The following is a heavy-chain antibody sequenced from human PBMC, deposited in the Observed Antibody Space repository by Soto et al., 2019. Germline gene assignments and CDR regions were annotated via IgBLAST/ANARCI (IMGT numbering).Heavy chain of an antibody. CDR1: GGSFSAYH. CDR2: INHSGST. D-gene: IGHD3-16*01. J-gene: IGHJ6*02. CDR3: ARGMGAENTFYYYFGMDV. V-gene: IGHV4-34*01. Sequence: QVQLQQWGAGLLKPSETLSLACAVYGGSFSAYHWSWIRQPPGKGLEWLGEINHSGSTKYNPSLKSRVTISVDTSKNQFSLKLSSVTAADTAVYYCARGMGAENTFYYYFGMDVWGQGTTVTDSS.